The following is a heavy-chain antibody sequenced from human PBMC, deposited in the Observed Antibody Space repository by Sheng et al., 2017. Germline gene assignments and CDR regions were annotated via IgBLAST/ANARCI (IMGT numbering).Heavy chain of an antibody. CDR1: GGTFSSYA. Sequence: QVQLVQSGAEVKKPGSSVKVSCKASGGTFSSYAISWVRQAPGQGLEWMGGIIPIFGTANYAQKFQGRVTITADESTSTAYMELSSLRSEDTAVYYCARVGGSYCSSTSCYTGWFDPWGQGTLVTVSS. CDR2: IIPIFGTA. V-gene: IGHV1-69*13. CDR3: ARVGGSYCSSTSCYTGWFDP. D-gene: IGHD2-2*02. J-gene: IGHJ5*02.